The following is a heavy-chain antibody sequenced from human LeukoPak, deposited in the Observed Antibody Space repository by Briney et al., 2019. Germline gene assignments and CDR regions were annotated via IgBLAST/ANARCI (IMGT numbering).Heavy chain of an antibody. CDR2: INQSGNS. D-gene: IGHD3-10*01. J-gene: IGHJ6*02. Sequence: SETLSLTCDVNGGSLSGSYWSWIRQSPEKGLEWIGEINQSGNSNYNPSLKSRVTILVDTSKNQFSLKLSSVTAADTAVYYCARDYPPTMVRALYGMDVWGQGTTVTVSS. CDR1: GGSLSGSY. V-gene: IGHV4-34*01. CDR3: ARDYPPTMVRALYGMDV.